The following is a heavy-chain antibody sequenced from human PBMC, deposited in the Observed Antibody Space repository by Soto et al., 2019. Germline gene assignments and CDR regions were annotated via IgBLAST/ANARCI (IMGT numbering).Heavy chain of an antibody. CDR3: AKAGASGSFLYYYYGMDV. J-gene: IGHJ6*02. Sequence: AGSLRLSCAASGFTFSSYAMSWVRQAPGKGLEWVSAISGSGGSTYYADSVKGRFTISRDNSKNTLYLQMNSLRAEDTAVYYCAKAGASGSFLYYYYGMDVWGQGTTVTVS. D-gene: IGHD6-19*01. V-gene: IGHV3-23*01. CDR1: GFTFSSYA. CDR2: ISGSGGST.